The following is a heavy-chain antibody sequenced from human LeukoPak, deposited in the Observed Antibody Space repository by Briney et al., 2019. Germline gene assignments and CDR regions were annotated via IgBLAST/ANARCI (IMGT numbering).Heavy chain of an antibody. J-gene: IGHJ6*02. CDR2: IRSKAYGGTT. D-gene: IGHD4-11*01. V-gene: IGHV3-49*04. CDR3: TTYDPSNYYGMDV. Sequence: GGSLRLSCTASGFTFGDYAMTWVRQAPGKGLEWVGFIRSKAYGGTTEFAASVKGRFTISRDDSKSIVYLQMNSLKTEDTAVYYCTTYDPSNYYGMDVWGHGTTVTVS. CDR1: GFTFGDYA.